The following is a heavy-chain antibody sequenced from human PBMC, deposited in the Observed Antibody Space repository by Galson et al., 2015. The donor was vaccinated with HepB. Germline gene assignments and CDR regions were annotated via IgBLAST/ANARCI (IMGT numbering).Heavy chain of an antibody. V-gene: IGHV1-46*04. CDR2: VNPSGGST. Sequence: SVKVSCKASGYTFTSYYMHWVRQAPGQGLEWMGIVNPSGGSTSYAQKLQGRVTMTRDTSTSTVYMELSSLRSEDTAVYYCARAYSFGEEMEGVDYWGQGTLVTVSS. D-gene: IGHD3-10*01. J-gene: IGHJ4*02. CDR3: ARAYSFGEEMEGVDY. CDR1: GYTFTSYY.